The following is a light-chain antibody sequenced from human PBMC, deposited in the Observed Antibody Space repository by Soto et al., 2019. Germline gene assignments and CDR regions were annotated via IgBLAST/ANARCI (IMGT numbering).Light chain of an antibody. Sequence: QITQYPSTLSASIGDRATITCRASQSVDSRLAWYQQKPGKSPKLLVYDDSTLETGVPSRFSGSGSGAEFTLTITGLQPEDIATYSCPHYDSFWSVGQVTQVEIK. J-gene: IGKJ1*01. CDR2: DDS. CDR3: PHYDSFWS. CDR1: QSVDSR. V-gene: IGKV1-5*01.